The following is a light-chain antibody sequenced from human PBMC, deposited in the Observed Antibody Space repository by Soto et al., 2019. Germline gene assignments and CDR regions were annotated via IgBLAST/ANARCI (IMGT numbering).Light chain of an antibody. CDR3: QQRSNWPPYT. J-gene: IGKJ2*01. CDR1: QSVSSY. V-gene: IGKV3-11*01. Sequence: EIVLTQSPATLSLSPGERATLSCRASQSVSSYLAWYQQKPVQAPRLLIYDASNRATGIPARFSGSGSGTDFTRTISSLEPEDFAVYYCQQRSNWPPYTFGQGTKLEIK. CDR2: DAS.